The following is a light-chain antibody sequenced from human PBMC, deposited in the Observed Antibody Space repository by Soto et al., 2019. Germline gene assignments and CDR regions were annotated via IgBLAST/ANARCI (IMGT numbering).Light chain of an antibody. CDR2: DNN. J-gene: IGLJ2*01. CDR1: SSSIGNYY. V-gene: IGLV1-51*01. CDR3: GTWDSGLGVVV. Sequence: QSVLTQPPSMSAAPGQKVTISCSASSSSIGNYYVSWYQQVPGTAPKLLIFDNNKRPSGIPDRFSGSKSGTSASLGITGLQTGDEADYYCGTWDSGLGVVVFGGGTKLTVL.